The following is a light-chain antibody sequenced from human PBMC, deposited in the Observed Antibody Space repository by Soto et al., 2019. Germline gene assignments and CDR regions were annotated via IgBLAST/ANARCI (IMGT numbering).Light chain of an antibody. CDR2: GVS. Sequence: QSVLAQPASVSGSPGQSITISCTGTSNVVGGYNYVSWYQQHPGKAPKLMISGVSNRPSGVSNRFSGSKSGNTSSLTISGLQTEDEADYYCISYTTSVTYVFGTGTKVTVL. V-gene: IGLV2-14*01. CDR3: ISYTTSVTYV. J-gene: IGLJ1*01. CDR1: SNVVGGYNY.